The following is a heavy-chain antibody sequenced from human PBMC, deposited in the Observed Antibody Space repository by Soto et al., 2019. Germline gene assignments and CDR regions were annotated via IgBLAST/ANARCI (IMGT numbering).Heavy chain of an antibody. J-gene: IGHJ5*02. CDR3: ATARRKSLLWFGELQNWLDP. CDR1: GGSVSTCSYY. Sequence: SLTCTVSGGSVSTCSYYWGWIRQPPGKGLEWIGGISYSGSTNYTPSLQSRVTISVDTSTSQFSLKLSSVTAADTAVYYCATARRKSLLWFGELQNWLDPWGQGTLVTVSS. V-gene: IGHV4-61*01. D-gene: IGHD3-10*01. CDR2: ISYSGST.